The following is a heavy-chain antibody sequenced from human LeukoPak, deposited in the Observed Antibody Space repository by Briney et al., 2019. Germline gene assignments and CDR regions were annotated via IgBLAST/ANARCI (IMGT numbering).Heavy chain of an antibody. CDR3: AKDGYSYGFFDY. J-gene: IGHJ4*02. V-gene: IGHV3-21*04. Sequence: GGSLRLSCAASGFTFSSYNMNWVRQAPGKGLEWVSSISSSSDYIYYADSVKGRFTISRDNAKNPLYLQMNSLRAEDTAVYYCAKDGYSYGFFDYWGQGTLVTVSS. D-gene: IGHD5-18*01. CDR2: ISSSSDYI. CDR1: GFTFSSYN.